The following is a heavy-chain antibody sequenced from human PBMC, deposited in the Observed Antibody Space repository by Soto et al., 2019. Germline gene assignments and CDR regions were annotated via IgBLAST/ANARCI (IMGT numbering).Heavy chain of an antibody. D-gene: IGHD3-10*01. V-gene: IGHV3-23*01. CDR2: ISGSGGTT. J-gene: IGHJ4*02. CDR3: AKQRAGFGSGSDTYYLDY. CDR1: GFTFSSNA. Sequence: EVQLLESGGGLVQPGGSLRISCIGSGFTFSSNAMSWVRQAPGKGLEWVSAISGSGGTTYYADSVKGRFAVSRDNSNNTRYLQMNSLRAEDTAVYYCAKQRAGFGSGSDTYYLDYWGQGTLVTVSS.